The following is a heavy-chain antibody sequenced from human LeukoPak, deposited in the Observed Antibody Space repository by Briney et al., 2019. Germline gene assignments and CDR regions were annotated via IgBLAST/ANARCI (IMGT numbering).Heavy chain of an antibody. Sequence: PGGSRRLSWAAFGFTFSSYSMNWVRQVPGKGLEWVSYISSSGSTIYYADSVKGRFTISRDNAKNSLYLQMNSLRAEDTAVYYCAELGITMIGGVWGKGTTVTISS. CDR1: GFTFSSYS. D-gene: IGHD3-10*02. CDR3: AELGITMIGGV. J-gene: IGHJ6*04. V-gene: IGHV3-48*04. CDR2: ISSSGSTI.